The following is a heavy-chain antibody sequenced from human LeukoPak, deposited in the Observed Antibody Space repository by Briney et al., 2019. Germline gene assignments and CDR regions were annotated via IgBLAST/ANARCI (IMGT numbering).Heavy chain of an antibody. J-gene: IGHJ4*02. Sequence: SETLSLTCTVSGGSISNYYWTWIRQPPGKGLEWIGYVYYTGNTNYNPSLKGRVTISLDTSKNQFSLKLSSMTAADTAVYYCARRVATYPLYYFDYWGQGTLVTVSS. CDR2: VYYTGNT. V-gene: IGHV4-59*08. D-gene: IGHD5-12*01. CDR3: ARRVATYPLYYFDY. CDR1: GGSISNYY.